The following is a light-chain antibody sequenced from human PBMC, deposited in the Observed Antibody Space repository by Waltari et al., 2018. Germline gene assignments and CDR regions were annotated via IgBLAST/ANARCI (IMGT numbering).Light chain of an antibody. CDR1: QSVHTY. J-gene: IGKJ1*01. CDR3: HQSHSAPWT. CDR2: GAS. Sequence: DIQMTQSPSSLSASVGDRVTISRRASQSVHTYLNWYQQKPGKAPTSLIYGASSLQSGVPSRFSGSGSGTDFTLTISGLQPEDFAVYFCHQSHSAPWTFGQGTKVE. V-gene: IGKV1-39*01.